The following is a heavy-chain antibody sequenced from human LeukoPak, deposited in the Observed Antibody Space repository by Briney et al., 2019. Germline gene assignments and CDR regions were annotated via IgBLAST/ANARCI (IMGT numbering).Heavy chain of an antibody. CDR3: ARVKDSSSSSRY. CDR1: GFTFSSYS. CDR2: INSSSSYI. D-gene: IGHD6-6*01. V-gene: IGHV3-21*01. Sequence: PGGSLRLSCAASGFTFSSYSMNWVRQAPGKGLEWVSSINSSSSYIYYADSVKGRFTISRDNAKNSLYLQMNSLRAEDTAVYYCARVKDSSSSSRYWGQGTLVTVSS. J-gene: IGHJ4*02.